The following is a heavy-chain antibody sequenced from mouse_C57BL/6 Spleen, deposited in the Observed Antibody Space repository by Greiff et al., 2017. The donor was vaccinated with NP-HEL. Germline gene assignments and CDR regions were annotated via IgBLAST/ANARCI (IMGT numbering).Heavy chain of an antibody. CDR1: GYAFSSYW. V-gene: IGHV1-80*01. CDR2: IYPGDGDT. J-gene: IGHJ4*01. Sequence: QVQLKESGAELVKPGASVKISCKASGYAFSSYWMNWVKQRPGKGLEWIGQIYPGDGDTNYNGKFKGKATLTADKSSSTAYMQLSSLTSEDSAVYFCAREGVSTTVVAHYYAMDYWGQGTSVTVSS. CDR3: AREGVSTTVVAHYYAMDY. D-gene: IGHD1-1*01.